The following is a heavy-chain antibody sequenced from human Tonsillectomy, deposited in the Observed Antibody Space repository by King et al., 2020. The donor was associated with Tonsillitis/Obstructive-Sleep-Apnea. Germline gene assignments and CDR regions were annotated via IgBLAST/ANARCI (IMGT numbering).Heavy chain of an antibody. CDR3: ARRIKDIVVVPAALDAFDI. CDR1: GYSFTSYW. Sequence: VQLVESGAEVKKPGESLTISCKGSGYSFTSYWIGWVRQMPGKGLEWMGIIYPGDSDTRYSPSFQGQVTISADKSISTAYLQWSSLKASDTAMYYCARRIKDIVVVPAALDAFDIWGQGTMVTVSS. D-gene: IGHD2-2*01. V-gene: IGHV5-51*01. CDR2: IYPGDSDT. J-gene: IGHJ3*02.